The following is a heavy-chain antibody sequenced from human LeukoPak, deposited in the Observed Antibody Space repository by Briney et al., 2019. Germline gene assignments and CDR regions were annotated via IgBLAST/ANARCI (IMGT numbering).Heavy chain of an antibody. V-gene: IGHV3-20*04. CDR1: AFTFSSYG. D-gene: IGHD3-22*01. CDR2: INWNGGST. J-gene: IGHJ4*02. CDR3: ARIGGVLYDSSGYYDY. Sequence: GGSLRLSCAASAFTFSSYGMSWVRQAPGKGLEWVSGINWNGGSTGYADSVKGRFTISRDNAKNSLYLQMNSLRAEDTALYYCARIGGVLYDSSGYYDYWGQGTLVTVSS.